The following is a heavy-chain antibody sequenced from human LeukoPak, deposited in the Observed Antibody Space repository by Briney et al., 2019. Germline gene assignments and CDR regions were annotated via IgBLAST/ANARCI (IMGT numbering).Heavy chain of an antibody. CDR2: INPLSGDT. Sequence: SVKLSCKASGYTFGGYYIHWVRQAPAQGLEWMGSINPLSGDTDFAQRFQGRITMTRDTSIRTVDMELTRLTSDDTAVYFCAKDAVHSNGSLDSWGQRTLVTVSS. J-gene: IGHJ4*02. V-gene: IGHV1-2*02. CDR1: GYTFGGYY. D-gene: IGHD1-1*01. CDR3: AKDAVHSNGSLDS.